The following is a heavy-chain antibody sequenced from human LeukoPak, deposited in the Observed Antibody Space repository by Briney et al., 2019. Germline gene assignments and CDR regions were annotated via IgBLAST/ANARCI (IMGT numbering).Heavy chain of an antibody. Sequence: GSLRLSCAASGFTLSSNWMNWIRQPPGKGLEWIGEINHSGSTNYNPSLKSRVTISVDTSKNQFSLKLSSVTAADTAVYYCARGRYYISIRFDPWGQGTLVTVSS. CDR3: ARGRYYISIRFDP. D-gene: IGHD3-10*01. CDR1: GFTLSSNW. CDR2: INHSGST. V-gene: IGHV4-34*01. J-gene: IGHJ5*02.